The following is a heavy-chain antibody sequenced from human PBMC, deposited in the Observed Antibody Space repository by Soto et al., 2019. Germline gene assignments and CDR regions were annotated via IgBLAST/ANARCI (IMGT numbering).Heavy chain of an antibody. CDR1: GFTFSSYG. CDR2: ISYDGSNK. D-gene: IGHD1-26*01. Sequence: GGSLRLSCAASGFTFSSYGMHWVRQAPGKGLEWVAVISYDGSNKYYADSVKGRFTISRDNSKNTLYLQMNSLRAEDTAVYYCAKGPQRGGELPGSYWGQGTLVTVSS. CDR3: AKGPQRGGELPGSY. J-gene: IGHJ4*02. V-gene: IGHV3-30*18.